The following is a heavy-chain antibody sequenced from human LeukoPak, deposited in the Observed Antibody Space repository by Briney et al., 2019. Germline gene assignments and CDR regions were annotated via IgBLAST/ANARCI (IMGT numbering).Heavy chain of an antibody. D-gene: IGHD2-15*01. J-gene: IGHJ4*02. Sequence: GGSLRLSCAASGFTFSSYAMSWVRQAPGKGLEWDSAISGSGGSTYYADSVKGRFTISRDNSKNTLYLQMNSLRAEDTAVYYCAKDILKLAATGGFDYWGQGTLVTVSS. CDR1: GFTFSSYA. CDR2: ISGSGGST. V-gene: IGHV3-23*01. CDR3: AKDILKLAATGGFDY.